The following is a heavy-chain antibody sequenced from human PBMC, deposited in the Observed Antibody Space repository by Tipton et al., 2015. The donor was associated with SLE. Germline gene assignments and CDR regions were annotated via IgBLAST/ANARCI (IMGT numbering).Heavy chain of an antibody. V-gene: IGHV4-59*01. D-gene: IGHD5-24*01. CDR2: IYYSGST. CDR3: AREPSLEGDAFDI. CDR1: GGSISSYY. J-gene: IGHJ3*02. Sequence: TLSLTCTVSGGSISSYYWSWIRQPPGKGLEWIGYIYYSGSTNYNPSLKSRVTISVDTPKNQFSLKLSSVTAADTAVYYCAREPSLEGDAFDIWGQGTMVTVSS.